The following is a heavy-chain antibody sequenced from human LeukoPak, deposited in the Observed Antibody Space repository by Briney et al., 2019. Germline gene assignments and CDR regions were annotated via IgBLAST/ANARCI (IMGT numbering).Heavy chain of an antibody. D-gene: IGHD3-9*01. CDR2: INHSGST. V-gene: IGHV4-34*01. CDR3: ARRRVYYDILTGYYPDDAFDI. Sequence: SETLSLTCAVSGGCFSGYYWSWIRQPPGKGLEWVGEINHSGSTNYNPSLKSRVTISVDTSKNQFSLKLSSVTAADTAVYYCARRRVYYDILTGYYPDDAFDIWGQGTMVTVSS. CDR1: GGCFSGYY. J-gene: IGHJ3*02.